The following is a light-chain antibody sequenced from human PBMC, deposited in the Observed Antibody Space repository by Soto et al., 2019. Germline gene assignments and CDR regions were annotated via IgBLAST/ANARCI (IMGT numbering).Light chain of an antibody. V-gene: IGLV3-21*02. CDR2: NDS. Sequence: SYELSQPPSVSVAPGQTARITCGGNNIGTKSVHWYQQKPGQAPVLVVFNDSDRPSGIPERFSGSNSGDTATTATLTISRVEAGDEADYYYQVWDSSSEWVFGGGTKLTVL. CDR3: QVWDSSSEWV. J-gene: IGLJ3*02. CDR1: NIGTKS.